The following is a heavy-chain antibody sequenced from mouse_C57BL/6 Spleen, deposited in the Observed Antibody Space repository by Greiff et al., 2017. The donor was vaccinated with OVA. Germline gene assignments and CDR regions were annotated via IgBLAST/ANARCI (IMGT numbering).Heavy chain of an antibody. Sequence: EVMLVESGGGLVKPGGSLKLSCAASGFTFSDYGMHWVRQAPEKGLEWVAYISSGSSTIYYADTVKGRVTSSRDKAKNTLCLQMTSLRSEDTAMYYCARDSSLHYFDYWGQGTTLTVSS. J-gene: IGHJ2*01. CDR2: ISSGSSTI. CDR1: GFTFSDYG. D-gene: IGHD1-1*01. CDR3: ARDSSLHYFDY. V-gene: IGHV5-17*01.